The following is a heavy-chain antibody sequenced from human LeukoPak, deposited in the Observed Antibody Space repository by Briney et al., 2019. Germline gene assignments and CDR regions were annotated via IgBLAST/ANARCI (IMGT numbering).Heavy chain of an antibody. V-gene: IGHV3-9*03. CDR3: AKGMTMVVAPIDY. Sequence: PGRSLRLSCAASGFTFDDYAMHWVRQAPGKGLEWVSGISWNSGSIGYADSEKGRFTISRDNAKNSLYLQMNSLRAEDMALYYCAKGMTMVVAPIDYWGQGTLVTVSS. CDR2: ISWNSGSI. D-gene: IGHD4-23*01. J-gene: IGHJ4*02. CDR1: GFTFDDYA.